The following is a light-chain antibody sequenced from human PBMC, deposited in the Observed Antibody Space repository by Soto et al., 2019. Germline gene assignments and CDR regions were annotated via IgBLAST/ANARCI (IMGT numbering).Light chain of an antibody. J-gene: IGKJ4*01. CDR3: QQHNSYPIT. Sequence: DIQMTQSPSTLSASVGDRVTITCRASQRISRWLAWYQQKPGKAPKVLIYEASSLKDGVPSRFSGSGSGTEFTLTISSLQPDDSASYYCQQHNSYPITCGGGTKVEIK. CDR1: QRISRW. CDR2: EAS. V-gene: IGKV1-5*03.